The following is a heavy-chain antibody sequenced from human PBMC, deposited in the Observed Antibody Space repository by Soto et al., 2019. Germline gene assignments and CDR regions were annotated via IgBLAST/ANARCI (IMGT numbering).Heavy chain of an antibody. Sequence: QVHLVQSGAEMKKPGSSVKVSCKVSGGDLRNSGLSWVRQAPGQGLEWMGGVFPLLAMVDYSQKCQGRVTNTADESSHTAYMSPGGRRPEGTAIYYCANGDGAGIKTWGQGARVIVSS. J-gene: IGHJ4*02. CDR3: ANGDGAGIKT. V-gene: IGHV1-69*04. D-gene: IGHD1-1*01. CDR2: VFPLLAMV. CDR1: GGDLRNSG.